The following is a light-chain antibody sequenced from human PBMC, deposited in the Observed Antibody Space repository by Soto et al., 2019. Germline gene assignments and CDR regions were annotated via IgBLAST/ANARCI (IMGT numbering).Light chain of an antibody. V-gene: IGLV2-14*01. CDR2: DVS. J-gene: IGLJ1*01. CDR3: SSYTSSSTLGV. Sequence: ALTQPASVSGSPGQSITISCTGTSSDVGGYNYVSWYQQHPGKAPKLMIYDVSNRPSGVSNRFSGSKSGNTASLTITGLQAEDEADYYCSSYTSSSTLGVFGTGTKVTVL. CDR1: SSDVGGYNY.